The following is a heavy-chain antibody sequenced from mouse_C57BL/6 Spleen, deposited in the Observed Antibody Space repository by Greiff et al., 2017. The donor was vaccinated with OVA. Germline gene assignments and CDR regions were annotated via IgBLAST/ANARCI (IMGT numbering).Heavy chain of an antibody. CDR3: ARDLFAY. CDR2: IYPGSGNT. Sequence: VQLQESGPELVKPGASVKISCKASGYSFTSYYIHWVKQRPGQGLEWIGWIYPGSGNTKYNEKFKGKATLTADTSSSTAYMQLSSLTSEDSAVYYCARDLFAYWGQGTLVTVSA. CDR1: GYSFTSYY. J-gene: IGHJ3*01. V-gene: IGHV1-66*01.